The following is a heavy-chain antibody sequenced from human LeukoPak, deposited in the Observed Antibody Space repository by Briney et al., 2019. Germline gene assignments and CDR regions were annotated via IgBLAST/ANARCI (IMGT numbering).Heavy chain of an antibody. V-gene: IGHV5-51*01. CDR2: IYPGDSDT. Sequence: GESLKISCKGSGYSFTSYWIGWVRQMPGKGLEWMGIIYPGDSDTRYSASFQGQVHIPADKSISTAYLQWSSLKPSDTAMYYCARHQGYGDYGGIDYCGQGTLVTVSS. D-gene: IGHD4-17*01. CDR3: ARHQGYGDYGGIDY. CDR1: GYSFTSYW. J-gene: IGHJ4*02.